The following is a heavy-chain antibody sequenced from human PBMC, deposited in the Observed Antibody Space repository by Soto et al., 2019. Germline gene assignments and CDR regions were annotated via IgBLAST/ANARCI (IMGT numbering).Heavy chain of an antibody. J-gene: IGHJ3*02. CDR3: ARGCSGGSCYSPDAFDI. V-gene: IGHV3-72*01. CDR1: GFTFSDHY. D-gene: IGHD2-15*01. CDR2: TRNKANSYTT. Sequence: GGSLRLSCAASGFTFSDHYMDWVRQAPGKGLEWVGRTRNKANSYTTEYAASVKSRFTISRDDSKNSLYLKMNSLKTEDTAVYYCARGCSGGSCYSPDAFDIWGQGTMVTVSS.